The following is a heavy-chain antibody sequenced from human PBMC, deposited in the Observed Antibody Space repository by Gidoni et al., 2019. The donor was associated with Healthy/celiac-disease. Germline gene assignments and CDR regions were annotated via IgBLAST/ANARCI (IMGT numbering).Heavy chain of an antibody. J-gene: IGHJ4*02. CDR3: AKGQTPIVAAGKDY. Sequence: EVQLVESGGGLVQPGRSLRLSCAASVVTFDDYAMHGGRQAPGKGLEWVSGISWNSGSIGYADSVKGRFTISRDNAKNSLCLQMNSLRAEDTALYYCAKGQTPIVAAGKDYWGQGTLVTVSS. V-gene: IGHV3-9*01. D-gene: IGHD6-13*01. CDR2: ISWNSGSI. CDR1: VVTFDDYA.